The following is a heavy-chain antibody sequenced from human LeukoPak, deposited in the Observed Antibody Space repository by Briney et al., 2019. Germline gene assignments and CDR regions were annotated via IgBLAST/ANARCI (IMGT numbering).Heavy chain of an antibody. J-gene: IGHJ3*02. D-gene: IGHD6-19*01. CDR1: GYTFTSYH. CDR3: ASSGWPLGGAFDI. CDR2: INPSGGST. Sequence: ASVKVSCKASGYTFTSYHMHWVRQAPGQGLEWMGIINPSGGSTSYAQKFQGRVTMTRDTSTSTVYMELSSLRSEDTAVYYCASSGWPLGGAFDIWGQGTMVTVSS. V-gene: IGHV1-46*01.